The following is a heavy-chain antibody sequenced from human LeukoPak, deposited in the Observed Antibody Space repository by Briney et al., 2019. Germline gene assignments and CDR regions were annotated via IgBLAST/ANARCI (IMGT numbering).Heavy chain of an antibody. Sequence: ASVKVSCKASGYTFTGYYMHWVRQAPGQGLEWMGWINPNSGGTNYAQKFQGRVTMTRDTSISTAYMELSRLRSDDTAVYYCARKWGHYDILTGYYSFEGFDPWGQGTLVTVSS. CDR2: INPNSGGT. CDR1: GYTFTGYY. V-gene: IGHV1-2*02. D-gene: IGHD3-9*01. J-gene: IGHJ5*02. CDR3: ARKWGHYDILTGYYSFEGFDP.